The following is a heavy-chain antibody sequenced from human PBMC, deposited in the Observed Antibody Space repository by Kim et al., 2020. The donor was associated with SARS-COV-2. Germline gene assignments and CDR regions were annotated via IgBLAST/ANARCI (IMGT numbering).Heavy chain of an antibody. Sequence: SETLSLTCTVSGDSISSAGYYWSWVRQHPGKGLEWIGYIYYSGSTYYNPSLKSRVTISVDTSKNQFSLKLSSVTAADTAVYYCARGPSYDSSGRLFNPWGQRTLVTVSS. D-gene: IGHD3-22*01. CDR1: GDSISSAGYY. CDR2: IYYSGST. J-gene: IGHJ5*02. V-gene: IGHV4-31*03. CDR3: ARGPSYDSSGRLFNP.